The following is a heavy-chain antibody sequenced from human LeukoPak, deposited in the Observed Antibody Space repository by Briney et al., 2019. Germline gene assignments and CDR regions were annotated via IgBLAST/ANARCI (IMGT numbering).Heavy chain of an antibody. CDR2: ISRSATTI. Sequence: PGGSLRLSCAASGFTFSDYYMSWIRQAPGKGLEWISYISRSATTIYYADSVKGRFTISRDNAKNSLYLQMNSLRAEDTAVYYCARAPRGITMVRGVLNYYYYYMDVWGKGTTVTISS. CDR3: ARAPRGITMVRGVLNYYYYYMDV. J-gene: IGHJ6*03. D-gene: IGHD3-10*01. V-gene: IGHV3-11*01. CDR1: GFTFSDYY.